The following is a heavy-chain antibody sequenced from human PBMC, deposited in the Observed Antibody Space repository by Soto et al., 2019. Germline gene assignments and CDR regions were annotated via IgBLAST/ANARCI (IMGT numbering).Heavy chain of an antibody. CDR3: ARDPIDSIAYYHRRYSGLDG. J-gene: IGHJ6*02. D-gene: IGHD3-22*01. CDR2: INAGNGNT. Sequence: AVKVSCTASGYTFTSYGIHWVRQAPGQRLEWTGWINAGNGNTKYSEKFQGRVTITRDTSASTAYLELSSLRSEDTAVYYCARDPIDSIAYYHRRYSGLDGWGLGTT. V-gene: IGHV1-3*01. CDR1: GYTFTSYG.